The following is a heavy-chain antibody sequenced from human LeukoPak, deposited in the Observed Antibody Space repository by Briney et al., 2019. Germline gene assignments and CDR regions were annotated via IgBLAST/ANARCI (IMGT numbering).Heavy chain of an antibody. D-gene: IGHD3-22*01. CDR1: GGSISSSSYY. Sequence: SETLSLTCTVSGGSISSSSYYWGWIRQPPGKGLEWIGSIHHSGNTYYYPSLKSRLSLSIDTSKNQFSLKLNSMTAADTAVYYCARDPHHYDSSGYRRDDAFDIWGQGTMVTVSS. CDR3: ARDPHHYDSSGYRRDDAFDI. V-gene: IGHV4-30-4*08. CDR2: IHHSGNT. J-gene: IGHJ3*02.